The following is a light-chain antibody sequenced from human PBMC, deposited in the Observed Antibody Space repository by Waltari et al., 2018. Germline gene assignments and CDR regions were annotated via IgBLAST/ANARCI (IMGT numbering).Light chain of an antibody. CDR1: QSVNSW. Sequence: DIQMTQSPSTLSASIGDRVPITCRASQSVNSWLAWYQQKPGKAPKLLIYKASNLDSGVPSRFSGGGSGTEFTLTISSLQPDDFATYYCQQYNSYSLWTFGQGTKVEIK. J-gene: IGKJ1*01. CDR3: QQYNSYSLWT. CDR2: KAS. V-gene: IGKV1-5*03.